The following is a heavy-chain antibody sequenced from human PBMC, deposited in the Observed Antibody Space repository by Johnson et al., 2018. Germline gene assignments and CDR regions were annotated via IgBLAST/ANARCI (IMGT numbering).Heavy chain of an antibody. CDR2: ISSSSSYI. V-gene: IGHV3-21*01. J-gene: IGHJ3*02. CDR3: ARDGGDGEGAFDI. Sequence: VQLVESGGGLVKPGGSLRLSCAASGFTFSSYSMNWVRQAPGKGLEWVSSISSSSSYIYYADSVKGRFTISRDNAKNSLYLQMNSLRAEDTAGYYCARDGGDGEGAFDIWGQGTMVTVSS. CDR1: GFTFSSYS. D-gene: IGHD4-17*01.